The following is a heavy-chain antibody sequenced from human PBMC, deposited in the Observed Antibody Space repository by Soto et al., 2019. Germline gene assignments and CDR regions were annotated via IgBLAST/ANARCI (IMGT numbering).Heavy chain of an antibody. CDR1: GGSISSGGYY. CDR3: ARVNTAMALDY. J-gene: IGHJ4*02. CDR2: IYYSGST. D-gene: IGHD5-18*01. V-gene: IGHV4-31*03. Sequence: ASETLSLTCTVSGGSISSGGYYWSWIRQHPGKGLEWIGYIYYSGSTYYNPSLKSRVTTSVDTSKNQFSLKLSSVTAADTAVYYCARVNTAMALDYWGQGTLVTVSS.